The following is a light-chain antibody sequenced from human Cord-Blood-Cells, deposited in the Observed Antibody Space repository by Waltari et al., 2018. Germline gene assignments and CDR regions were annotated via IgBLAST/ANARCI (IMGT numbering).Light chain of an antibody. CDR2: DAS. V-gene: IGKV3-11*01. J-gene: IGKJ2*01. CDR1: QSVSSY. CDR3: QQRSNWPYT. Sequence: ELVLTQSPATLSLSPGERATLSCRASQSVSSYLAWYQQKPGQAPRLLIYDASNRATGIPARFSGSGSGTDFTLTISSLGPEDFAVYYCQQRSNWPYTFGQGTKLEIK.